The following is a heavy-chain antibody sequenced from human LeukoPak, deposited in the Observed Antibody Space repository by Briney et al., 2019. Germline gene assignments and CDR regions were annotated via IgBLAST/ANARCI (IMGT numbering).Heavy chain of an antibody. D-gene: IGHD5-18*01. V-gene: IGHV3-30*04. CDR2: ITCDGSNT. CDR1: GFTFSSFT. Sequence: GGSLRLSCATSGFTFSSFTMRLVRQAPGKGLEVGAFITCDGSNTYYRDSVEGRFTISRDDSKNTVYLQRNSLRAEDTAVYYCAGSSSTARSYFDYWGQGILVTVSS. J-gene: IGHJ4*02. CDR3: AGSSSTARSYFDY.